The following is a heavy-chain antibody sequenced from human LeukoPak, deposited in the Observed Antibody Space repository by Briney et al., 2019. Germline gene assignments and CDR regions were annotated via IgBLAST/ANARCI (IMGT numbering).Heavy chain of an antibody. D-gene: IGHD6-6*01. CDR2: ISGNGAGT. J-gene: IGHJ4*02. CDR3: VKDRAVYTSLAILDY. Sequence: PGGSLRLSCAASGFTFDNYAMNWVRQSPGKGLEWIAAISGNGAGTYYADFVKGRFTISRDNSKNTLFVTMNSLRAEDTAIYYCVKDRAVYTSLAILDYWGQGTLVTVSS. V-gene: IGHV3-23*01. CDR1: GFTFDNYA.